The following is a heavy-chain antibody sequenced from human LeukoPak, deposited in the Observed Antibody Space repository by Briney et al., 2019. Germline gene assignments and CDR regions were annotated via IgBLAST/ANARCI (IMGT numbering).Heavy chain of an antibody. CDR3: ARKGLRSGYVPLDY. V-gene: IGHV4-39*07. CDR1: GGSIRSSYYY. CDR2: IYDSGST. D-gene: IGHD3-3*01. J-gene: IGHJ4*02. Sequence: PSETLSLTCTVSGGSIRSSYYYWGWIRQPPGKGLEWIGSIYDSGSTYYNPSLKSRVTISVDKSKNQFSLKLRSVTAADTAVYYCARKGLRSGYVPLDYWGQGTLVTVSS.